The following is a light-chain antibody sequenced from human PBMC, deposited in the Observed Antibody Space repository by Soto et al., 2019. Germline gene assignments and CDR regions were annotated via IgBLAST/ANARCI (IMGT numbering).Light chain of an antibody. CDR1: QGISSY. V-gene: IGKV1-9*01. CDR2: GAS. CDR3: QQLNTYPIT. J-gene: IGKJ5*01. Sequence: IQLTQSPSSLSTSVGDRVTITCRASQGISSYLAWYQQKPGKAPKLLIYGASTLEGGVPFRFSGSGSGTDFTLTISSLQPEDFATYYCQQLNTYPITFGQGTRLEIK.